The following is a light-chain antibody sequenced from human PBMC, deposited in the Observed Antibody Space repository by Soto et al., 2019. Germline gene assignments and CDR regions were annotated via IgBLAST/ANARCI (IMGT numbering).Light chain of an antibody. V-gene: IGKV3-20*01. CDR3: QQYGSSSFT. Sequence: EIVLTQSPGTLSLSPGERATLSCRASQSVRSSYLAWYQQKPDQAPRLLIYGASSRATGIPDRFSGSGSGTDFTLTISRLEPEDFAVYYCQQYGSSSFTFGPGTKVDIK. J-gene: IGKJ3*01. CDR1: QSVRSSY. CDR2: GAS.